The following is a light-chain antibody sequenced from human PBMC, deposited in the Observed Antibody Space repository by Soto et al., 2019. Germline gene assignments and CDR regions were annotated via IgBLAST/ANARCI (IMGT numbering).Light chain of an antibody. CDR3: MQGRPFPWT. Sequence: DIVMTQTPLSSPAALGQPATISCRSSQSLVHSYENTYLSWLQPSPGQPPRLLIYKISNRFSGVPDRFSGGGAGTDFTPKISTLKADDVGVYYCMQGRPFPWTFGQGTKVQVK. CDR1: QSLVHSYENTY. CDR2: KIS. V-gene: IGKV2-24*01. J-gene: IGKJ1*01.